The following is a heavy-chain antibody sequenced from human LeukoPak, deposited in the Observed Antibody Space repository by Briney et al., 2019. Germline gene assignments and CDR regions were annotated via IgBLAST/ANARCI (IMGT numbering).Heavy chain of an antibody. J-gene: IGHJ4*02. Sequence: PGGSLRLSCAASGFTFSSYGMSWVRQAPGKGLEWVSAISGSGGTTYYADSVKGRFTISRDNSMNTLYLQMNSLRAEDTAVYSCARDRLRDSYHHYSDFDYWGQGTLVTVSS. D-gene: IGHD2-21*02. CDR3: ARDRLRDSYHHYSDFDY. CDR1: GFTFSSYG. CDR2: ISGSGGTT. V-gene: IGHV3-23*01.